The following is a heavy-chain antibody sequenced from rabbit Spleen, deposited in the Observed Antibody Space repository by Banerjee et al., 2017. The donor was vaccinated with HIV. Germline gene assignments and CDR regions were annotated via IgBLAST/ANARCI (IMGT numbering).Heavy chain of an antibody. V-gene: IGHV1S45*01. CDR1: GFSFNSDYY. J-gene: IGHJ3*01. CDR3: ARDYYYDDWGNYDL. CDR2: ISAGSSGST. D-gene: IGHD2-1*01. Sequence: QEQLEESGGDLVKPEGSLTLTCTASGFSFNSDYYMCWVRQAPGKGLEWIACISAGSSGSTYYASWAKGRFTISKTSSTTVTLQMTSLTAADTATYFCARDYYYDDWGNYDLWGQGTLVTVS.